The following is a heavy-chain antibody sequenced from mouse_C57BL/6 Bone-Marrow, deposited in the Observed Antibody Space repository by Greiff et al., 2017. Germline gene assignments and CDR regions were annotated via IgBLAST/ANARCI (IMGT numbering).Heavy chain of an antibody. V-gene: IGHV7-3*01. CDR1: GFTFTDYY. J-gene: IGHJ2*01. CDR3: ARWDYYGSSFLSY. D-gene: IGHD1-1*01. Sequence: EVKLVESGGGLVQPGGSLSLSCEASGFTFTDYYMSWVRQPPGKALEWLGFIRNKANGYTTEYSASVKGRFTISRANSQSILYLQMNALRAEYSATYYCARWDYYGSSFLSYWGQGTTLTVTS. CDR2: IRNKANGYTT.